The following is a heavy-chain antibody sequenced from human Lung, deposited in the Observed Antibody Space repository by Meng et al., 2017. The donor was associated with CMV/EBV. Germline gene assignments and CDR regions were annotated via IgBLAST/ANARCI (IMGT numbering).Heavy chain of an antibody. J-gene: IGHJ4*02. Sequence: GPTLVXPTHTLTLTCSFSGFSLSTDGMRVSWIRQSPGKAPEWLARNDWEDDKFYSTSLKTRLNISKDPSKKQVVLTMTNIDPLYTATYYCAQLVSINWSYWGLLFWGQGXLVTVSS. CDR2: NDWEDDK. CDR3: AQLVSINWSYWGLLF. V-gene: IGHV2-70*04. D-gene: IGHD1-26*01. CDR1: GFSLSTDGMR.